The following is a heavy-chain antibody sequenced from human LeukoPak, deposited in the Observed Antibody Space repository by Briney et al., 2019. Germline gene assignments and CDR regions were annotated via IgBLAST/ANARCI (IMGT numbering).Heavy chain of an antibody. J-gene: IGHJ4*02. CDR1: GFTFSSYA. CDR3: AIMHPYYDGSGYWVQ. Sequence: PGGSLRLSYAASGFTFSSYAMSWVRQAPGKGLEWVSGTSGGSSSYADSVKGRFTISRDNPRNTLYMQMNSLRAEDTALYYCAIMHPYYDGSGYWVQWGQGTLVTVSS. V-gene: IGHV3-23*01. CDR2: TSGGSS. D-gene: IGHD3-22*01.